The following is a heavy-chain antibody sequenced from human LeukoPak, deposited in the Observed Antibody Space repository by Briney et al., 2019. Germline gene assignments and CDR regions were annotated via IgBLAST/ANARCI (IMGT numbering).Heavy chain of an antibody. J-gene: IGHJ4*02. CDR3: VKARRVTTTSYFDY. CDR1: GFTFDDYG. CDR2: LSWNSGSI. V-gene: IGHV3-9*01. D-gene: IGHD3-22*01. Sequence: PGGSLRLSCAASGFTFDDYGMHWVRLIPGKGLEWVSGLSWNSGSIGYADSVKGRFTISRDNAKNSLYLQMDSLRIEDTALYYCVKARRVTTTSYFDYWGQGALVTVSS.